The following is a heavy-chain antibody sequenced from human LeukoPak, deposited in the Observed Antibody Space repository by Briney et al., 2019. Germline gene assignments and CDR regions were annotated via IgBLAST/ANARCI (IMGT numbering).Heavy chain of an antibody. CDR3: ATALTWLRGSDY. CDR1: GFTFSSNY. Sequence: GGSLRLSCAVSGFTFSSNYMCWVRQAPGKGLEWVSGISTSGGSTYYADSVKGRFTISRDNSKNTLSLQMNSLRAEDTAVYYCATALTWLRGSDYWGQGTLVTVSS. CDR2: ISTSGGST. V-gene: IGHV3-23*01. J-gene: IGHJ4*02. D-gene: IGHD5-12*01.